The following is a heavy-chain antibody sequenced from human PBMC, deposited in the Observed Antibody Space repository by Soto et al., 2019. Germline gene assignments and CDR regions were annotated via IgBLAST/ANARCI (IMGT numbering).Heavy chain of an antibody. V-gene: IGHV3-7*03. CDR2: IKQDGSEK. CDR3: ARDADYDILTGYPHDAFDI. D-gene: IGHD3-9*01. CDR1: GFTFSSYW. Sequence: EVQLVESGGGLVQPGGSLRLSCAASGFTFSSYWMSWVRQAPGKGLEWVANIKQDGSEKYYVDSVKGRFTISRDNAKNSLYLQMNSLRAEDTAVYYCARDADYDILTGYPHDAFDIWGQGTMVTVSS. J-gene: IGHJ3*02.